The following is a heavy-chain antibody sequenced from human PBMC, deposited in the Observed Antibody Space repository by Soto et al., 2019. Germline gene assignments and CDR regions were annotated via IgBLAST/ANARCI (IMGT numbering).Heavy chain of an antibody. CDR1: GYTFSTYG. D-gene: IGHD3-3*01. CDR3: ARTWSAYRYIDY. V-gene: IGHV1-18*01. CDR2: ISAYIYDT. J-gene: IGHJ4*02. Sequence: QVQLVQSGGEVKKPGASVKVSCKASGYTFSTYGISWVRQAPGQGVKWMGWISAYIYDTNYAEKLQGRVTMSTDTSTSTAYMELRSLRSDDTAVYYCARTWSAYRYIDYWGQGTLVTVSS.